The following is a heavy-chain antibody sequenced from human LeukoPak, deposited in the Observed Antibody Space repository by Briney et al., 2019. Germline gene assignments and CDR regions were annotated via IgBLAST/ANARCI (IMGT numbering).Heavy chain of an antibody. CDR3: AKGRGYSYGYEVTYYFDY. Sequence: GGSLRLSCAASGFTFSSYAMSWVRQAPGKGLEWVSAISGSGGSTYYADSVKGRFTISRDNSKNTLHLQMNSLRAEDTAVYYCAKGRGYSYGYEVTYYFDYWGQGTLVTVSS. V-gene: IGHV3-23*01. D-gene: IGHD5-18*01. J-gene: IGHJ4*02. CDR1: GFTFSSYA. CDR2: ISGSGGST.